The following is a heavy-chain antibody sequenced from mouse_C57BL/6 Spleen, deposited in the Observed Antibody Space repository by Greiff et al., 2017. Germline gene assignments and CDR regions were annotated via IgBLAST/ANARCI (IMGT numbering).Heavy chain of an antibody. CDR2: IYPGGGYT. CDR3: ARKATTVVADWYFDV. J-gene: IGHJ1*03. V-gene: IGHV1-63*01. Sequence: QVQLQQSGAELVRPGTSVKMSCKASGYTFTNYWIGWAKQRPGHGLEWIGDIYPGGGYTNYNEKFKGKATLTADKSSSTAYMQFSSLTSEDSAIYYCARKATTVVADWYFDVWGTGTTVTVSS. CDR1: GYTFTNYW. D-gene: IGHD1-1*01.